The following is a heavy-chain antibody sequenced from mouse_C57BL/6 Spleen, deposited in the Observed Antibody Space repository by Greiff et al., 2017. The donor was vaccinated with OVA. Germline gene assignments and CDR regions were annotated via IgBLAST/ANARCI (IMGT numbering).Heavy chain of an antibody. J-gene: IGHJ2*01. CDR1: GYTFTSYW. Sequence: QVQLQQPGAELVRPGSSVKLSCKASGYTFTSYWMHWVKQRPIQGLEWIGNIDPSDSETHCNQKFKDKATLTVDKSSSTAYMQLSSLTSEDSAVYYCAVYGEEFDYWGQGTTLTVSS. D-gene: IGHD1-1*01. CDR2: IDPSDSET. V-gene: IGHV1-52*01. CDR3: AVYGEEFDY.